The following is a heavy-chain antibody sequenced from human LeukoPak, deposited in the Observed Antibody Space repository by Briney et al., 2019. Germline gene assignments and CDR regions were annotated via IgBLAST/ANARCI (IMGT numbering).Heavy chain of an antibody. V-gene: IGHV4-39*01. CDR2: IYYSGST. D-gene: IGHD1-26*01. CDR3: ASVWDQFDD. CDR1: GGSISSSSHY. J-gene: IGHJ4*02. Sequence: TSETLSLTCTVSGGSISSSSHYWGWIRQPPGKGLEWIGCIYYSGSTYYNPSLKSRVTISVDTSKNNFSLKLSSVTAADTAVYYCASVWDQFDDWGQGTLVTVSS.